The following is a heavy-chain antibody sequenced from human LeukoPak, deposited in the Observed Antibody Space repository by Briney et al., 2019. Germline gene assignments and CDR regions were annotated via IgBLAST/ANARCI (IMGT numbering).Heavy chain of an antibody. Sequence: PGGSLRLSCAASGFTFSNAWMSWVRQAPGKGLEWVGRIKSKTDGGTTDYAAPVKGRFTISRDNSKNTLYLQMNSLRAEDTAVYYCAKVPAAAGTLYDYWGQGTLVTVSS. CDR3: AKVPAAAGTLYDY. V-gene: IGHV3-15*01. CDR1: GFTFSNAW. CDR2: IKSKTDGGTT. J-gene: IGHJ4*02. D-gene: IGHD6-13*01.